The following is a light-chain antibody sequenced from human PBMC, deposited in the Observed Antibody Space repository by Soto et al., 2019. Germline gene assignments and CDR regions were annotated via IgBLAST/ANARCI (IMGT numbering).Light chain of an antibody. CDR2: DAS. Sequence: DIQMTQSPSTLSASVGDRVTITCRASQSISSWLAWYQQKPGKAPKLLIYDASSLESGVPSRFSGSGSGTEFTHTISSLQPDDVATYYCQQYNSPGTFGPGTKVDIK. CDR1: QSISSW. V-gene: IGKV1-5*01. J-gene: IGKJ3*01. CDR3: QQYNSPGT.